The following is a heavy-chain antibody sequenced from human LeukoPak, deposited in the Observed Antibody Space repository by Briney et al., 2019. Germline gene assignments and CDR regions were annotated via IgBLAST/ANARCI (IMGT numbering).Heavy chain of an antibody. J-gene: IGHJ4*02. CDR1: GFTFDDYA. Sequence: PGRSLRLSCAASGFTFDDYAMPWVRQAPGKGLEWVSGISWNSGSIGYADSVKGRFTISRDNAKNSLYLQMNSLRAEDTALYYCAKLRFGELLPYYFDYWGQGTLVTVSS. CDR3: AKLRFGELLPYYFDY. V-gene: IGHV3-9*01. CDR2: ISWNSGSI. D-gene: IGHD3-10*01.